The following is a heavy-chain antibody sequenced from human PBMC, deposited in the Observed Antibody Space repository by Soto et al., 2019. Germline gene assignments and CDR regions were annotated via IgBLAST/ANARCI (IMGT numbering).Heavy chain of an antibody. Sequence: ASVKVSCKASGYTFTSYYMHWVRQAPGQGLEWMGIINPSGGSTSYAQKFQGRVTMTRDTSTSTVYMELSSLRSEDTAVYYCARGDTIFGVVLNLNGMDVWGQGTTVTVPS. CDR3: ARGDTIFGVVLNLNGMDV. D-gene: IGHD3-3*01. CDR1: GYTFTSYY. J-gene: IGHJ6*02. CDR2: INPSGGST. V-gene: IGHV1-46*01.